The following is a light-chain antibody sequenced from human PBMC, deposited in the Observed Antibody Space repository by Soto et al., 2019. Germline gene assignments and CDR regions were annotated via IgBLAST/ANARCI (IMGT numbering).Light chain of an antibody. Sequence: DIQMTQSPSSLSASVGDRVTITCRASQSISRYLNWYQHKPGKAPNLLIYAASSLQSGVPSRFSGSGSGTDFTLTISSLQPEDFATYYCQQSYSIPWTFGQGTKVEVK. CDR1: QSISRY. V-gene: IGKV1-39*01. CDR3: QQSYSIPWT. CDR2: AAS. J-gene: IGKJ1*01.